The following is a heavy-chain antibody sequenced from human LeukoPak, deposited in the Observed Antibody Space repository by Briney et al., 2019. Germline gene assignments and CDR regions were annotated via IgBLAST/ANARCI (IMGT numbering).Heavy chain of an antibody. CDR1: GVTFTNYE. CDR3: AGGPQYGGSYVD. V-gene: IGHV3-48*03. Sequence: GGSLRLSCAASGVTFTNYEMAWVRQAPGMGLEWVSYISGSGTITKYVDAVKGRFTISRDNARNSDYLQMESLRVEDTALYYCAGGPQYGGSYVDWGQGTLVTVSS. CDR2: ISGSGTIT. J-gene: IGHJ4*02. D-gene: IGHD1-26*01.